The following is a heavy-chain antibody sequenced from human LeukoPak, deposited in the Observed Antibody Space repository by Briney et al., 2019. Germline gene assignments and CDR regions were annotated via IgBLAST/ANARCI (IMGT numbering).Heavy chain of an antibody. CDR3: ARYAWLQFRSFDY. V-gene: IGHV4-59*01. CDR1: GGSISSYY. Sequence: SETLSLTCTVSGGSISSYYWSWIRQPPGKGLEWIGYIYYSGSTNYNPSLKSRATISVDTSKNQFSLKLSSVTAADTAVYYCARYAWLQFRSFDYWGQGTLVTVSS. D-gene: IGHD5-24*01. CDR2: IYYSGST. J-gene: IGHJ4*02.